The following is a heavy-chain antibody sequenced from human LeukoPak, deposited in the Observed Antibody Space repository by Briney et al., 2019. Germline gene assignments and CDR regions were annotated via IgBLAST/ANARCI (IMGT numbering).Heavy chain of an antibody. CDR2: IYHSGST. CDR3: ASGLACGGSCYGEVDY. V-gene: IGHV4-38-2*02. D-gene: IGHD2-15*01. J-gene: IGHJ4*02. Sequence: SETLSLTCTVSGYSISSGYYWGWIRQPPGKGLEWIGSIYHSGSTYYNPSLKSRVTISVDTSKNQFSLKLSSVTAADTAVYYCASGLACGGSCYGEVDYWGQGTLVTVSS. CDR1: GYSISSGYY.